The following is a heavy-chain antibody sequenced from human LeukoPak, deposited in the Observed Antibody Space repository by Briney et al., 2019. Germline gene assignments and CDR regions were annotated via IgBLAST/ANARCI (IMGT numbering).Heavy chain of an antibody. CDR2: IYYSGST. D-gene: IGHD3-22*01. Sequence: PSETLSLTCTVSGGSISSYYWSWIRQPPGKGLEWIGYIYYSGSTNYNPSLKSRVTISVDTSKNQFSLKLSSVTAADTAVYYCARSSDYYDSSGVAFDIWGQGTMVTVSS. CDR3: ARSSDYYDSSGVAFDI. J-gene: IGHJ3*02. CDR1: GGSISSYY. V-gene: IGHV4-59*12.